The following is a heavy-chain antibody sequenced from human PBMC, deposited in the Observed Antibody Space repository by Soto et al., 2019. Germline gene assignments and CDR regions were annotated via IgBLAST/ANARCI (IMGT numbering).Heavy chain of an antibody. CDR2: ISTSGGTI. D-gene: IGHD7-27*01. V-gene: IGHV3-11*01. CDR1: GFTFSDYY. Sequence: VQLVESGGGLVKPGGSLRLSCAVSGFTFSDYYMTWIRHAPGKGLEWVSDISTSGGTIDYADSVKGRFTISRDNAKNSLYLQMNSLRAEDTAVDYCARTISWGGFDIWGKGTMVTVSS. J-gene: IGHJ3*02. CDR3: ARTISWGGFDI.